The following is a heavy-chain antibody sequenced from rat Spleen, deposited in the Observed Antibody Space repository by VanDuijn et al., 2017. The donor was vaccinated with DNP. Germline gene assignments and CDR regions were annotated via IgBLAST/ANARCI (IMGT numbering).Heavy chain of an antibody. CDR3: ARPDH. J-gene: IGHJ2*01. CDR2: ISYDGSST. Sequence: EVQLVESGGGLVQPGRSLKLSCAASGFTFSDYNMAWVRQAPKKGLEWVATISYDGSSTYYRKSVKGRFTISRDNAKSTLYLQMDSLRSEDKATYYCARPDHWGQGVMVTVSS. V-gene: IGHV5-7*01. CDR1: GFTFSDYN.